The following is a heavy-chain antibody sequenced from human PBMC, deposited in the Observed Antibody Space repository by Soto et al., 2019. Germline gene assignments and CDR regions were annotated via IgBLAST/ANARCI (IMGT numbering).Heavy chain of an antibody. J-gene: IGHJ4*02. D-gene: IGHD3-16*01. CDR3: ARGIWGSHRYYFDN. CDR1: GGTSSGYA. V-gene: IGHV1-69*05. CDR2: IIPIFGTA. Sequence: GASVKVSCKASGGTSSGYAISWVRQAPGQGLEWMGGIIPIFGTANYAQKFQGRVTITRDESTSTAYMELRSLTSEDTAIYYCARGIWGSHRYYFDNWGQGTLVTVSS.